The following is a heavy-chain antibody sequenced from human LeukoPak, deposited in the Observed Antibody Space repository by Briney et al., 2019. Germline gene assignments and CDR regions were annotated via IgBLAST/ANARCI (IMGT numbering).Heavy chain of an antibody. CDR2: IIPIFGTA. D-gene: IGHD5-18*01. CDR3: ARDAFAHTTMVTSYMDV. J-gene: IGHJ6*03. V-gene: IGHV1-69*01. CDR1: GGTFSSYA. Sequence: SVKVSCKASGGTFSSYAISWVRQAPGQGLEWMGGIIPIFGTANYAQKFQGRVTITADESTSTAYMELSSLRSEDTAVYYCARDAFAHTTMVTSYMDVWGKGTTVTVS.